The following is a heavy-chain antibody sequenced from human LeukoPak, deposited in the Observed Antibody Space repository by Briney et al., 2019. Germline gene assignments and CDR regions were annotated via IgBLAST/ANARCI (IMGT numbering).Heavy chain of an antibody. D-gene: IGHD5-18*01. Sequence: GGSLRLSCAASGFTFSSYAMSWVRQAPGKGLEWVSAISGSGGSTYYADSVKGRFTISRDNPKNTLYLQMNSLRAEDTAVYYCAKDGGYSYGYVYYFDYWGQGTLVTVSS. CDR3: AKDGGYSYGYVYYFDY. CDR2: ISGSGGST. V-gene: IGHV3-23*01. CDR1: GFTFSSYA. J-gene: IGHJ4*02.